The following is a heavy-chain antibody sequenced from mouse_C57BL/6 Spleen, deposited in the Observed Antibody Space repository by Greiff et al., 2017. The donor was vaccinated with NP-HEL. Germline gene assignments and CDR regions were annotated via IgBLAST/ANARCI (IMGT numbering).Heavy chain of an antibody. D-gene: IGHD1-1*01. CDR3: ARSTYYYGSSYGVDY. CDR2: IDPSDSYT. V-gene: IGHV1-59*01. J-gene: IGHJ2*01. Sequence: VQLQQPGAELVRPGTSVKLSCKASGYTFTSYWMHWVKQRPGQGLEWIGVIDPSDSYTNYNQKFKGKATLTVDTSSSTAYMQSSSLTSEDSAVYYCARSTYYYGSSYGVDYWGQGTTLTVSS. CDR1: GYTFTSYW.